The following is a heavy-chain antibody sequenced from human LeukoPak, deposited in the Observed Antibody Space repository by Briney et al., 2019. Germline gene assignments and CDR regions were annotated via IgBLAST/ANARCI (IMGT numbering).Heavy chain of an antibody. J-gene: IGHJ4*02. V-gene: IGHV3-11*04. D-gene: IGHD1-26*01. CDR3: ARAAMTTTWDY. Sequence: GGSLRLSRAASGFTFSDYYMSWIRQAPGKGLEWVSYISSSGSTIYYADSVKGRFTISRDNAKNSLYLQMNSLRAEDTAVYYCARAAMTTTWDYWGQGTLVTVSS. CDR2: ISSSGSTI. CDR1: GFTFSDYY.